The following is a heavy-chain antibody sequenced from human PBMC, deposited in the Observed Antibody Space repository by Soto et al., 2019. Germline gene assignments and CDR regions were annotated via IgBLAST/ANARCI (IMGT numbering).Heavy chain of an antibody. CDR3: ARVEVVVVPAAKPHGYYYYYYMDV. CDR2: ISAYNGNT. CDR1: GYTFTSYG. Sequence: ASVKVSCKASGYTFTSYGISWVRQAPGQGLEGMGWISAYNGNTNYAQKLQGRVTMTTDTSTSTAYMELRSLRSDDTAVYYCARVEVVVVPAAKPHGYYYYYYMDVWGKGTTVTVS. D-gene: IGHD2-2*02. J-gene: IGHJ6*03. V-gene: IGHV1-18*01.